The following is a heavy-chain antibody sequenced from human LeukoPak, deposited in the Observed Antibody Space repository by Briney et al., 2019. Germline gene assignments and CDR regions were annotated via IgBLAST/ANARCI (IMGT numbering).Heavy chain of an antibody. Sequence: SETLSLTCTVSGGSISSSSYYRGWIRQPPGKGLEWIGSIYYSGSTYYNSSLKSRVTISVDTSKNQFSLKLSSVTAADTAVYYCARRPVGYYDFWSGPSSDAFDIWGQGTMVTVSS. J-gene: IGHJ3*02. CDR1: GGSISSSSYY. D-gene: IGHD3-3*01. CDR3: ARRPVGYYDFWSGPSSDAFDI. V-gene: IGHV4-39*01. CDR2: IYYSGST.